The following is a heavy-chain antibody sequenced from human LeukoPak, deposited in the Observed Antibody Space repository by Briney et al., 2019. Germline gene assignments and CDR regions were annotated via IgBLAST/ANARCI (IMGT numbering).Heavy chain of an antibody. J-gene: IGHJ4*02. CDR2: INHSGST. CDR1: GGSISSSSYY. V-gene: IGHV4-39*07. CDR3: ARDHVLRYFDWLLRPGYFDY. D-gene: IGHD3-9*01. Sequence: SETLSLTCTVSGGSISSSSYYWGWIRQPPGKGLEWIGEINHSGSTNYNPSLKSRVTISVDTSKNQFSLKLSSVTAADTAVYYCARDHVLRYFDWLLRPGYFDYWGQGTLVTVSS.